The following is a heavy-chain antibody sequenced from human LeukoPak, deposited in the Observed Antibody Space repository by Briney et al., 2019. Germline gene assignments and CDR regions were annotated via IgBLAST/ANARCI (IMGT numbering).Heavy chain of an antibody. V-gene: IGHV3-30*18. D-gene: IGHD4-23*01. CDR2: ISYDGSNK. CDR3: AKAGDGGVDY. Sequence: GGSLRLSCAASGFTFSSYGMHRVRQAPGKGLEWVAVISYDGSNKYYADSVKGRFTISRDNSKNTLYLQMNSLRAEDTAVYYCAKAGDGGVDYWGQGTLVTVSS. J-gene: IGHJ4*02. CDR1: GFTFSSYG.